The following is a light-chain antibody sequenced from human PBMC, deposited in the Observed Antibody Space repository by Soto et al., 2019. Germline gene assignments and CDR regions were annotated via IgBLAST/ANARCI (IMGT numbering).Light chain of an antibody. CDR1: SSNIGAGFD. J-gene: IGLJ2*01. CDR2: AND. Sequence: QSVLTQLPSVSGAPGQRLTISCPGTSSNIGAGFDVHWYQQLPGTAPKLLIYANDDRPSGVPDRFSGSTSGTSASLAITGLQAEDAADYYCQSYDNSLLAYVFGGGTKVTVL. CDR3: QSYDNSLLAYV. V-gene: IGLV1-40*01.